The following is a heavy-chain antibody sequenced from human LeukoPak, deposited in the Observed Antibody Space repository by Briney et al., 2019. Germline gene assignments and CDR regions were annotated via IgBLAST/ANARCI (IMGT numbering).Heavy chain of an antibody. V-gene: IGHV3-15*01. D-gene: IGHD3-22*01. Sequence: GGSLRLSCAASGFTFSNAWMSWVRQAPGKGLEWVGRIKSKTDGGTTDYAAPVKGRFTISRHDSKNTLYLQMNSMRTEDTAVYYCNTDFFYFDSSFDDYWGQGTLVTVSS. J-gene: IGHJ4*02. CDR1: GFTFSNAW. CDR2: IKSKTDGGTT. CDR3: NTDFFYFDSSFDDY.